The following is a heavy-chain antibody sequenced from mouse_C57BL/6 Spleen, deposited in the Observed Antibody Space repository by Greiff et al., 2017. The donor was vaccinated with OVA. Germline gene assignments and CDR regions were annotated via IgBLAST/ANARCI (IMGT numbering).Heavy chain of an antibody. CDR1: GYTFTSYW. Sequence: VQLKQPGAELVKPGASVKMSCTASGYTFTSYWITWVQQRPGQGLEWIGDIYPGSGSTNYNEKFKSKATLTVDTSSSTAYMQLSSLTSEDSAVYYCARWIITNYYAMDYWGQGTSVTVSS. CDR3: ARWIITNYYAMDY. CDR2: IYPGSGST. D-gene: IGHD1-1*01. V-gene: IGHV1-55*01. J-gene: IGHJ4*01.